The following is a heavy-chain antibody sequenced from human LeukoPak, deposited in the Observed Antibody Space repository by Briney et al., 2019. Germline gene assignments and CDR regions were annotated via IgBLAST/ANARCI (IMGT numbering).Heavy chain of an antibody. D-gene: IGHD2-2*01. CDR1: GFTFSSYS. Sequence: GGSLRLSCAASGFTFSSYSMNWVRQAPGKGLEWVSSISSSSSYIYYADSVKGRFTISRDNAKNSLYLQMNSLRAEDTAVYYCARGTRCSSTSCYAGRYMDVWGKGTTVTVSS. J-gene: IGHJ6*03. CDR2: ISSSSSYI. V-gene: IGHV3-21*01. CDR3: ARGTRCSSTSCYAGRYMDV.